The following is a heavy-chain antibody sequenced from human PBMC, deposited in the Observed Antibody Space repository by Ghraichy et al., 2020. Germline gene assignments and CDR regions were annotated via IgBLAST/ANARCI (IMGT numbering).Heavy chain of an antibody. Sequence: SETLSLTCTVSGGSVSSGSYYWSWIRQPPGKGLEWIGYIYYSGSTNYNPSLKSRVTISVDTSKNQFSLKLSSVTAADTAVYYCARGNYGDGDWYFDLWGRGTLVTVSS. CDR1: GGSVSSGSYY. J-gene: IGHJ2*01. CDR2: IYYSGST. CDR3: ARGNYGDGDWYFDL. D-gene: IGHD4-17*01. V-gene: IGHV4-61*01.